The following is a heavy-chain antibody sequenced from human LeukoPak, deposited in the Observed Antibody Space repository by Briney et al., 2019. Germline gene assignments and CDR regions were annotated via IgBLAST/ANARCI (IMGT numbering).Heavy chain of an antibody. CDR1: GFTFSSYA. CDR2: ISYDGSNK. Sequence: GGSLRLSCAASGFTFSSYAMHWVRQAPGKGLEWVAAISYDGSNKYYADSVKGRFTISRDNSKNTLYLQMNSLRAEDTAVYYCARDTYYYGSAPDYWGQGTLVTVSS. V-gene: IGHV3-30-3*01. CDR3: ARDTYYYGSAPDY. J-gene: IGHJ4*02. D-gene: IGHD3-10*01.